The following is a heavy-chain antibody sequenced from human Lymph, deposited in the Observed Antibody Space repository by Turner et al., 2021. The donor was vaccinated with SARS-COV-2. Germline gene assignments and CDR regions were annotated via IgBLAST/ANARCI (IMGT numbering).Heavy chain of an antibody. Sequence: EVQLVQSGAEGKKPGESMKIYCTGSGYSFTNYWIGWVRQMPGKGLEWMGIIYPGDSDTRYSPSFQGQGTFAAYKSITTAYLQWSSLKASDTAMYYCARSEFCSSISRYRGYYYYRMDVWGQGTTVTVSS. CDR3: ARSEFCSSISRYRGYYYYRMDV. V-gene: IGHV5-51*03. J-gene: IGHJ6*02. D-gene: IGHD2-2*02. CDR2: IYPGDSDT. CDR1: GYSFTNYW.